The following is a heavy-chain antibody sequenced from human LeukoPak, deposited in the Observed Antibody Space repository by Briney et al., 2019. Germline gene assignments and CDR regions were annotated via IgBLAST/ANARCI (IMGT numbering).Heavy chain of an antibody. D-gene: IGHD3-10*01. CDR1: GFTFSSYA. CDR3: ARDGYYYGSDLDC. V-gene: IGHV3-30*04. J-gene: IGHJ4*02. CDR2: ISYDGSNK. Sequence: GGSLRLSCAASGFTFSSYAMHWVRQAPGKGLEWVAVISYDGSNKYYADSVKGRFTISRDNSKNTLYLQMNSLRAEDTAVYYCARDGYYYGSDLDCWGQGTLVTVSS.